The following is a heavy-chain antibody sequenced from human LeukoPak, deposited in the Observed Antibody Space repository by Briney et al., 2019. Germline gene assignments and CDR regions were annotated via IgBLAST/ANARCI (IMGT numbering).Heavy chain of an antibody. Sequence: SVKVSCKASGGTFSSYAISWVRQAPGQGLEWMGGIIPIFGTANYAQKFQGRVTITTDESTSTAYMELSSLNSEDTAVYYCARTQRVPLVRGVTYYFDYWGQGTLVTVSS. V-gene: IGHV1-69*05. CDR1: GGTFSSYA. CDR2: IIPIFGTA. CDR3: ARTQRVPLVRGVTYYFDY. D-gene: IGHD3-10*01. J-gene: IGHJ4*02.